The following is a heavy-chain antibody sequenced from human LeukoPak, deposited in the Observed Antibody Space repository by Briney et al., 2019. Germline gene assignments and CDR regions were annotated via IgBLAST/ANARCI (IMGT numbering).Heavy chain of an antibody. V-gene: IGHV4-31*03. CDR2: IYYSGST. CDR3: AAGTMVRGVTRPFDY. CDR1: GGSISSGGYY. D-gene: IGHD3-10*01. Sequence: PSETLSLTCTVSGGSISSGGYYWSWIRQHPGKGLEWIGYIYYSGSTYYNPSLKSRVTISVDTSKNQFSLKLSSVTAADTAVYYCAAGTMVRGVTRPFDYWGQGTLVTVSS. J-gene: IGHJ4*02.